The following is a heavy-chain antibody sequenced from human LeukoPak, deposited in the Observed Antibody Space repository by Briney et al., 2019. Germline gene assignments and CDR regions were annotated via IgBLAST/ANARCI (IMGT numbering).Heavy chain of an antibody. V-gene: IGHV4-34*01. CDR2: INHSGST. D-gene: IGHD5-24*01. J-gene: IGHJ4*02. CDR1: GGSFSGYY. Sequence: SETLSLTCAVHGGSFSGYYWSWIRQPPGKGLEWIGEINHSGSTNYNPSLKSRVTISVDTSKNQFSLKLSSVTAADTAVYYCARGGRWLQFLFNYWGQGTLVTVSS. CDR3: ARGGRWLQFLFNY.